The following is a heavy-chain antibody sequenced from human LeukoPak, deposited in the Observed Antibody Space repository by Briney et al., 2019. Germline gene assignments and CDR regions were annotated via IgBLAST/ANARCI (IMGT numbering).Heavy chain of an antibody. V-gene: IGHV4-34*01. Sequence: SETLSLTCAVYGGSFSGYYWSWIRQPPGKGLEWIGEINHSGSTNYNPSLKSRVTISVDTSKNQFSLKLSSVTAADTAVYYCARGLAGWTKRVDYWGQGTLVTVSS. J-gene: IGHJ4*02. CDR2: INHSGST. CDR3: ARGLAGWTKRVDY. CDR1: GGSFSGYY. D-gene: IGHD6-19*01.